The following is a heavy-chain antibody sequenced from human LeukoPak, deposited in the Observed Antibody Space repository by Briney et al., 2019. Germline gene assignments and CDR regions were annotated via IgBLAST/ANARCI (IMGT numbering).Heavy chain of an antibody. CDR1: RYTFTGYY. Sequence: ASVKVSCKASRYTFTGYYMHWVRQAPGQGLEWMGWINPNSGGTNYAQKFQGRVTMTRDTSISTAYMELSRLRSDDTAVYYCALISVAGFNAFDYWGQGTLVTVSS. J-gene: IGHJ4*02. CDR3: ALISVAGFNAFDY. V-gene: IGHV1-2*02. CDR2: INPNSGGT. D-gene: IGHD6-19*01.